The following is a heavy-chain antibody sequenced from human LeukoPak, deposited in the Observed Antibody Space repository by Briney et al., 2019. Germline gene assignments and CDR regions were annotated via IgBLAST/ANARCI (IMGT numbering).Heavy chain of an antibody. D-gene: IGHD4-17*01. V-gene: IGHV4-59*08. CDR1: GDSINAYY. Sequence: PSETLSLTCTVSGDSINAYYWGWIRQPPGKGLEWIGYIYFSGTTKYNPSLESRVTISVDTSKNQFSLKLSSVTAADTAVYYCARQADYGDYYVDYWGQGTLVTVSS. CDR3: ARQADYGDYYVDY. CDR2: IYFSGTT. J-gene: IGHJ4*02.